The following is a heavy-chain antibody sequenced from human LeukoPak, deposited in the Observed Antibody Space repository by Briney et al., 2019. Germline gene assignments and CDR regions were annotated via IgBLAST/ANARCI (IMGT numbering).Heavy chain of an antibody. CDR3: ARGEQQLVFDY. CDR1: GGSISSGGYY. V-gene: IGHV4-31*03. D-gene: IGHD6-13*01. CDR2: IYYSGST. Sequence: SETLSLTCTVSGGSISSGGYYWSWTRQHPGKGLEWIGYIYYSGSTYYNPSLKSRVTISVDTSKNQFSLKLSSVTAADTAVYYCARGEQQLVFDYWGQGTLVTVSS. J-gene: IGHJ4*02.